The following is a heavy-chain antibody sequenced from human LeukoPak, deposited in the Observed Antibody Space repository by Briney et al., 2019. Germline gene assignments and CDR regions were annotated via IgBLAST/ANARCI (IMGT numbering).Heavy chain of an antibody. J-gene: IGHJ4*02. CDR3: AKAPANYVDTAMGTFDY. D-gene: IGHD5-18*01. CDR2: ISGSGGST. V-gene: IGHV3-23*01. CDR1: GFTFSSYA. Sequence: AGGSLRLSCAASGFTFSSYAMSWVRQAPGKGLEWVSAISGSGGSTYYADSVKGRFTFSRDNSKNTLYLQMNSLRAEDTAVYYCAKAPANYVDTAMGTFDYWGQGTLVTVSS.